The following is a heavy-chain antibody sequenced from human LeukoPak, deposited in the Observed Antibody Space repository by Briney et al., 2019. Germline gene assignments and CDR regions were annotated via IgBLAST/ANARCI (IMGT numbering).Heavy chain of an antibody. CDR1: GYTFTSYG. V-gene: IGHV1-2*02. CDR3: ASLGSYGDYGAYFDY. CDR2: INPDSGGT. J-gene: IGHJ4*02. D-gene: IGHD4-17*01. Sequence: GASVKVSCKASGYTFTSYGISWVRQAPGQGLEWMGWINPDSGGTNYAQKFQGRVTMTRDTSISTAYMELSRLRSDDTAVYYCASLGSYGDYGAYFDYWGQGTLVTVSS.